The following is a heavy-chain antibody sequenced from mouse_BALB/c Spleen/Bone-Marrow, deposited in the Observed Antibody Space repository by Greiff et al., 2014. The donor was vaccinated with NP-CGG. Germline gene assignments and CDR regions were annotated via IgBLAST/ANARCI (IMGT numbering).Heavy chain of an antibody. CDR2: IDPANGDT. V-gene: IGHV14-3*02. CDR3: TKPSFYYGSSYWYFDV. CDR1: GFNIKDTF. J-gene: IGHJ1*01. Sequence: SGAELVKPGASVKLSCTASGFNIKDTFMHWVKQRPEQGLEWIGRIDPANGDTKYDPKFQGKATITADTSSNTAYPQLSSLTSEDTAVYYCTKPSFYYGSSYWYFDVWGAGTTVTVSS. D-gene: IGHD1-1*01.